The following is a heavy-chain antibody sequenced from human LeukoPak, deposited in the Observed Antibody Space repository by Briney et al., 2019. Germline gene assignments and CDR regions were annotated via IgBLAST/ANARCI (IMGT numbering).Heavy chain of an antibody. D-gene: IGHD3-10*01. J-gene: IGHJ6*03. CDR1: GYTFTSYG. Sequence: ASVKVSCKASGYTFTSYGISWVRQAPGQGLEWMGWISAYSGNTNYAQKLQGRVTMTTDTSTSTAYMELRSLRSDDTAVYYCARELNEWFGEPRAYYYYMDVWGKGTTVTVSS. CDR3: ARELNEWFGEPRAYYYYMDV. CDR2: ISAYSGNT. V-gene: IGHV1-18*01.